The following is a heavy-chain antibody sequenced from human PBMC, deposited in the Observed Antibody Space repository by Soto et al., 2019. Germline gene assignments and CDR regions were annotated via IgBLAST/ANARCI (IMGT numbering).Heavy chain of an antibody. CDR3: AKAKGSPKGGYYYYYYMDV. CDR1: GFTFDDYA. D-gene: IGHD3-16*01. V-gene: IGHV3-9*01. Sequence: GGSLRLSCAASGFTFDDYAMHWVRQAPGKGLEWVSGISWNSGSIGYADSVKGRLTISRDNAKNSLYLQMNSLRAEDTALYYCAKAKGSPKGGYYYYYYMDVWGKGTTVTVSS. CDR2: ISWNSGSI. J-gene: IGHJ6*03.